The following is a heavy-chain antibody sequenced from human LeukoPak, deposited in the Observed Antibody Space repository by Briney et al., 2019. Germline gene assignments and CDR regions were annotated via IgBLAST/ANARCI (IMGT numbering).Heavy chain of an antibody. D-gene: IGHD3-22*01. CDR1: GFTFSSYA. V-gene: IGHV3-30*04. J-gene: IGHJ4*02. CDR2: ISYDGSNK. Sequence: QSGGSLRLSCAASGFTFSSYAMHWVCQAPGKGLEWVAVISYDGSNKYYADSVKGRFTISRDNSKNTLYLQMNSLRAEDTAVYYCAREKGWYYDSSGFMPPDYWGQGTLVTVSS. CDR3: AREKGWYYDSSGFMPPDY.